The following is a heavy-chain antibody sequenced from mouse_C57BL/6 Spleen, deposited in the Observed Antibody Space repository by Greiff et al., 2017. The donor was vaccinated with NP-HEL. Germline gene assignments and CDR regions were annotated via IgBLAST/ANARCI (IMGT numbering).Heavy chain of an antibody. CDR3: ARNSYWYFDV. J-gene: IGHJ1*03. V-gene: IGHV1-82*01. CDR2: IYPGDGDT. Sequence: VQGVESGPELVKPGASVKISCKASGYAFSSSWMNWVKQRPGKGLEWIGRIYPGDGDTNYNGKFKGKATLTADKSSSTAYMQLSSLTSEDSAVYFCARNSYWYFDVWGTGTTVTVSS. CDR1: GYAFSSSW. D-gene: IGHD5-2*01.